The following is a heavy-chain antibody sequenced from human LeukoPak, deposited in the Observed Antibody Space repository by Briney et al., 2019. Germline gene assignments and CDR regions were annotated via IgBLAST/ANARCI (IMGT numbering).Heavy chain of an antibody. V-gene: IGHV3-15*04. CDR2: IASKTDGGAT. Sequence: GGSLRLSCAASGFTFSSYSMNWVRQAPGEGLDWVGRIASKTDGGATDYAAPVKGRFTISRDDSKNTLNLQMNSLKTKDTAVYYCTTGIRGDWGRGTLVTVSS. CDR3: TTGIRGD. J-gene: IGHJ4*02. CDR1: GFTFSSYS. D-gene: IGHD3-10*01.